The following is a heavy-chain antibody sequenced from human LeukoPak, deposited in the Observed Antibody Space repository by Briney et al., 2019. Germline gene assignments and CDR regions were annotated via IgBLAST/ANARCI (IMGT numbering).Heavy chain of an antibody. J-gene: IGHJ4*02. Sequence: ASVKVSCKVSGYTLTELSMHWVRQAPGKGLEWMGGFDPEDGETIYAQKFQGRVTMTEDTSTDTAYMELRSLRSDDTAVYYCAREGSGSYEAALTIYYFDYWGQGTLVTVSS. V-gene: IGHV1-24*01. CDR3: AREGSGSYEAALTIYYFDY. CDR1: GYTLTELS. D-gene: IGHD1-26*01. CDR2: FDPEDGET.